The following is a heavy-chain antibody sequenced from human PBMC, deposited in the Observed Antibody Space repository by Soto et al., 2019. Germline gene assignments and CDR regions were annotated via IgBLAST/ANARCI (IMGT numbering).Heavy chain of an antibody. CDR3: ARQLPVGATSWFDP. V-gene: IGHV4-39*01. Sequence: SETLSLTCSVSGGSINSDDSFWGWVRQSPGKGLEWIGSLYYGGSTFYHPSLKSRVTISLDTSKNQFSLRLTPVTAADTAIYYCARQLPVGATSWFDPWGQGTLVTVSS. J-gene: IGHJ5*02. CDR1: GGSINSDDSF. CDR2: LYYGGST. D-gene: IGHD1-26*01.